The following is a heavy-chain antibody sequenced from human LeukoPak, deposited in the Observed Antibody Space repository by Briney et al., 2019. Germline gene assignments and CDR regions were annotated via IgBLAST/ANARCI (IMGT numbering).Heavy chain of an antibody. CDR1: GGSISSYY. CDR3: ARDRELGLFDY. CDR2: IYYSGST. Sequence: SETLSLTCSVSGGSISSYYWSWIRQPPGKGLEWIGYIYYSGSTNYNPSLKSRVTIAVDTSKNQFSLKLSSVTAADTAVYYCARDRELGLFDYWGQGTLVTVSS. D-gene: IGHD1-26*01. J-gene: IGHJ4*02. V-gene: IGHV4-59*01.